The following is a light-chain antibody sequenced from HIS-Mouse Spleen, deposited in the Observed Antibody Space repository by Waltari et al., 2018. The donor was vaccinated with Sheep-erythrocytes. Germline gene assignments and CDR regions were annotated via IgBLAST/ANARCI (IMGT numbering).Light chain of an antibody. CDR2: DVS. Sequence: QSALTQPRSVSGSPGQSVTLSCTGTSSDVGGSNYLSWYQQHPGKAPKLMIYDVSKRPSGVPDRFSGSKSGNTASLTISGLQAEDEADYYCCSYAGSYNHVFATGTKVTVL. CDR3: CSYAGSYNHV. J-gene: IGLJ1*01. V-gene: IGLV2-11*01. CDR1: SSDVGGSNY.